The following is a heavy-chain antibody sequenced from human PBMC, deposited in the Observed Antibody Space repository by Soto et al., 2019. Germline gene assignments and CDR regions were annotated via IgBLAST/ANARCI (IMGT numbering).Heavy chain of an antibody. CDR1: GFTFSSYA. Sequence: EVQLLESGGGLVQPGGSLRLSCAASGFTFSSYAMSWVRQAPGKGLEWVSAISGSGGSTYYADSVKGRFTISRDNYKNTLYLQMNSLRAEDTAVYYCPNSIAVAGMRTGYYYYGMDVWGQGTTVTVSS. CDR3: PNSIAVAGMRTGYYYYGMDV. D-gene: IGHD6-19*01. J-gene: IGHJ6*02. V-gene: IGHV3-23*01. CDR2: ISGSGGST.